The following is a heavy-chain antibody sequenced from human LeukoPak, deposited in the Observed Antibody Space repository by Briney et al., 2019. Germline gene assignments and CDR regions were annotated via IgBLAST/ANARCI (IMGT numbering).Heavy chain of an antibody. CDR1: EFTFTTYG. D-gene: IGHD3-3*01. J-gene: IGHJ4*02. V-gene: IGHV3-33*01. Sequence: GGYLRLSCAASEFTFTTYGMHWVRQAPGKGLEWVAFIYYDGSNIYYADYVKGRFTISRDISKNTLYLQMNSLRAEDTAVYYCARGGTFGVDISDYWGQGTLVTVSS. CDR3: ARGGTFGVDISDY. CDR2: IYYDGSNI.